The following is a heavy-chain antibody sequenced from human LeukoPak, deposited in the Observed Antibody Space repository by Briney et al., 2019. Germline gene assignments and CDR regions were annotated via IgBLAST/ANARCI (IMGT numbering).Heavy chain of an antibody. V-gene: IGHV4-59*08. CDR1: GASITSYY. CDR3: ARGFRGDNFDY. CDR2: MYHSGST. J-gene: IGHJ4*02. Sequence: PSETLSLTCTVSGASITSYYWSWIRQPPGKGLEWIGTMYHSGSTNYNPSLKSRVTISVDTSKNQFSLKLSSVTAADTAVYFCARGFRGDNFDYWGQGTLVTVSS. D-gene: IGHD7-27*01.